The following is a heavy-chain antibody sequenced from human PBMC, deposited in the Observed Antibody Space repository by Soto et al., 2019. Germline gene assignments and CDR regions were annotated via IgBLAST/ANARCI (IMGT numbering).Heavy chain of an antibody. Sequence: SETLSLTCAVYGASLSDNYCNWLRQPPGKGLEWIGEINHSGNTDYNPSLRSRVTISIDTSKNQLSLNLRSVSAADTAVYYCARLLTPDNWKRRWFDPWGQGTLVTVSS. CDR1: GASLSDNY. D-gene: IGHD1-20*01. CDR2: INHSGNT. CDR3: ARLLTPDNWKRRWFDP. J-gene: IGHJ5*02. V-gene: IGHV4-34*01.